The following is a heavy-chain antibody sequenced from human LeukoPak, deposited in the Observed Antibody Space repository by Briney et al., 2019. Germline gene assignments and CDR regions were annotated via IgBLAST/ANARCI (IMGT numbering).Heavy chain of an antibody. CDR2: ISYDGSNN. V-gene: IGHV3-30-3*01. D-gene: IGHD2-15*01. J-gene: IGHJ4*02. CDR3: AREGGGYCSGGSCWGYFDY. CDR1: GFTFSSYA. Sequence: GGSLRLSCAASGFTFSSYAIHWVRQAPGKGLEWVAVISYDGSNNYYADPAKGRFTISRDNSKNTLYLQMNSLGAEDTALYYCAREGGGYCSGGSCWGYFDYWGQGTLVTVSS.